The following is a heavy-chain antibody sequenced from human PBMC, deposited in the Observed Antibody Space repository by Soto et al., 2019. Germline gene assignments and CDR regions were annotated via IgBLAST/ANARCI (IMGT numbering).Heavy chain of an antibody. J-gene: IGHJ3*02. CDR1: GLTFTYAW. CDR2: TKSEASGGTI. Sequence: EVQLVESGGGLVNPGGSLRLSCAASGLTFTYAWMTWVRQTPGRGLEWVGRTKSEASGGTIDYAAPVKGRFTISRDDSRSMLYLHMNSLKSEDTAVYYCTHIGYLPPNDAFVTWGQGTVVTVSS. D-gene: IGHD2-21*01. CDR3: THIGYLPPNDAFVT. V-gene: IGHV3-15*01.